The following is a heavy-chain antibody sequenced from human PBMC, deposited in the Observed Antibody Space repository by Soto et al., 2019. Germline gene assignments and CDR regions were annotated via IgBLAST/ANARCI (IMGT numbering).Heavy chain of an antibody. CDR3: AREGYCISTSCPEYYYYYGMDV. Sequence: PGGSLRLSCAASGFTFSSYGMHWVRQAPGKGLEWVAVIWYDGSNKYYADSVKGRFTISRDNSKNTLYLQMNSLRAEDTAVYYCAREGYCISTSCPEYYYYYGMDVWGQGTTVTVSS. CDR1: GFTFSSYG. J-gene: IGHJ6*02. CDR2: IWYDGSNK. V-gene: IGHV3-33*01. D-gene: IGHD2-2*01.